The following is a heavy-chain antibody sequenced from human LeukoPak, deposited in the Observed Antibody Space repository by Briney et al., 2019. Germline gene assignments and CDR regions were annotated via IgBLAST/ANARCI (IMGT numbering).Heavy chain of an antibody. D-gene: IGHD1-26*01. CDR3: ARECCGSYSVPYFDY. CDR1: GFTFSSYA. CDR2: ISGSGGST. V-gene: IGHV3-23*01. Sequence: PGGSLRLSCAASGFTFSSYAMSWVRQAPGKGLEWVSAISGSGGSTYYADSVKGRFTISRDNSKNTLYLQMNSLRAEDTAVYYCARECCGSYSVPYFDYWGQGTLVTVSS. J-gene: IGHJ4*02.